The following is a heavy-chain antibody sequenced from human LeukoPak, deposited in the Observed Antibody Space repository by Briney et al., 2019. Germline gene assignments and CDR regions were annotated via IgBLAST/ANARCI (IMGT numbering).Heavy chain of an antibody. V-gene: IGHV3-30-3*01. CDR3: AKDLIPYCSSTSCSSGFDY. J-gene: IGHJ4*02. CDR2: ISYDGSNK. Sequence: GRSLRLSCAGSGFSFSSYAMHWVRQAPGKGLQWVAYISYDGSNKYYADSVKGRFTISRDNSKNTLYLQMNSLRAEDTAVYYCAKDLIPYCSSTSCSSGFDYWGQGTLVTVSS. D-gene: IGHD2-2*01. CDR1: GFSFSSYA.